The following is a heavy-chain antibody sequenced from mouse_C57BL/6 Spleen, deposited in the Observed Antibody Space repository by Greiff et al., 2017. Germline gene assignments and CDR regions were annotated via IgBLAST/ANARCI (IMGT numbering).Heavy chain of an antibody. CDR2: IHPTSGST. CDR1: GYTFTSSW. V-gene: IGHV1-64*01. CDR3: ARSGYGNYAMDY. Sequence: QVQLQQPGAELVKPGASVKLSCKASGYTFTSSWLHWVKQRPGQGLEWIGMIHPTSGSTNYNEKFKSKATLTVDKSSSTAYMQLSSLTSEDSAVYYCARSGYGNYAMDYWGQGTSVTVSS. D-gene: IGHD2-10*02. J-gene: IGHJ4*01.